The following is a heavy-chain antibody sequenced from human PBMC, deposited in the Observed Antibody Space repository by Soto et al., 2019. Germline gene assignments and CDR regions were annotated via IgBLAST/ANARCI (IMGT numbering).Heavy chain of an antibody. V-gene: IGHV3-48*04. Sequence: GESLRHSCVASGFTFRSYSMVWVRQAPGKGLEWISYIFATSTTIYYADSVKGRFTVSRDNTQNSLFLLMNSLRAEDTAIYYCASLDTARIQIAGYWGQGIQVTVSS. CDR2: IFATSTTI. CDR3: ASLDTARIQIAGY. D-gene: IGHD5-18*01. CDR1: GFTFRSYS. J-gene: IGHJ4*02.